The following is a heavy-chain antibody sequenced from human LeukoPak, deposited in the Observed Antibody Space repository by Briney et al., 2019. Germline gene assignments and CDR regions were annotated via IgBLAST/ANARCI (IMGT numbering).Heavy chain of an antibody. J-gene: IGHJ4*02. CDR3: ARWRTTTVTTGFDY. CDR1: GYTFTGYY. V-gene: IGHV1-2*04. Sequence: GASVKVSCKASGYTFTGYYMHWVRQAPGQGLEWMGWINPNSGGTNYAQKFQGWVTMTRDTSISTVYMELSSLRSEDTAVYYCARWRTTTVTTGFDYWGQGTLVTVSS. CDR2: INPNSGGT. D-gene: IGHD4-17*01.